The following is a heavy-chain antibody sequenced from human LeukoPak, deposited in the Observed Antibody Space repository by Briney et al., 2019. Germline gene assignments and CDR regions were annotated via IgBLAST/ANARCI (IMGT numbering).Heavy chain of an antibody. Sequence: GGSLRLSCTASGFMFSKYAVTWVRQAPGQGLEWVSCISGRGYSTYYADSVKGRFTISSDNSKNTVYLQMNSLRAEDTAVYYCAKTGNTVISAFDVWGHGTVVTVSS. CDR1: GFMFSKYA. V-gene: IGHV3-23*01. CDR2: ISGRGYST. J-gene: IGHJ3*01. CDR3: AKTGNTVISAFDV. D-gene: IGHD1-7*01.